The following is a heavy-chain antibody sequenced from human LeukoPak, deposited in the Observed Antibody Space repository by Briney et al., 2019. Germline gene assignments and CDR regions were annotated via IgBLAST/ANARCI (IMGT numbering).Heavy chain of an antibody. Sequence: PSETLSLTCTVSGGSISSGSYYWSWIRQPAGKGLEWIGRIYTSGSTNYNPSLKSRVTISVDTSKNQFSLKLSSVTAADTAVYYCAKEGYCSSTSCHQESDYWGQGTLVTVSS. CDR1: GGSISSGSYY. CDR2: IYTSGST. CDR3: AKEGYCSSTSCHQESDY. J-gene: IGHJ4*02. D-gene: IGHD2-2*01. V-gene: IGHV4-61*02.